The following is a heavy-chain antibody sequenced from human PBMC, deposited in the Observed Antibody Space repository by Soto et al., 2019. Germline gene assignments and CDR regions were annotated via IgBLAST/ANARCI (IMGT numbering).Heavy chain of an antibody. V-gene: IGHV4-39*01. CDR2: MFYSGNT. CDR1: GTSIRSTTYY. Sequence: SETLSLTCTLSGTSIRSTTYYWGWIRQPPGKGLEWIGSMFYSGNTYYNPSLKSRVTLSIDTSKNQFSLKLNSVTAADTAVYYCVSPEGYYDSSGYTLDYWGQGTLVTVS. CDR3: VSPEGYYDSSGYTLDY. J-gene: IGHJ4*02. D-gene: IGHD3-22*01.